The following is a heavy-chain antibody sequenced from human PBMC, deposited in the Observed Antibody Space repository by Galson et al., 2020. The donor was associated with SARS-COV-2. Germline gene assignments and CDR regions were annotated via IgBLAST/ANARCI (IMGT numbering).Heavy chain of an antibody. CDR3: AKDLDSSGYYGDAFDI. D-gene: IGHD3-22*01. V-gene: IGHV3-23*01. CDR1: GFTFSSYA. Sequence: GESLQISCAASGFTFSSYAMSWVRQAPGKGLEWVSAISGSGGSTYYADSVKGRFTISRDNSKNTLYLQMNSLRAEDTAVYYCAKDLDSSGYYGDAFDIWGQGTMVTVSS. CDR2: ISGSGGST. J-gene: IGHJ3*02.